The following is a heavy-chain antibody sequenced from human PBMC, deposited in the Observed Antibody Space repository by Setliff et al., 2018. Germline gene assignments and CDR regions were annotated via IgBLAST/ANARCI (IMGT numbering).Heavy chain of an antibody. Sequence: SETLSLTCTVSGGSISSGGYYWSWIRQPPGKGLEWIGYIYYSGSTNYNPSLKSRVTISGDTSKNQFSVKLSSVTAADTAVYYCARDTPYYDFWSGYYTPSNWFDPWGQGTLVTVSS. V-gene: IGHV4-61*08. CDR1: GGSISSGGYY. CDR3: ARDTPYYDFWSGYYTPSNWFDP. CDR2: IYYSGST. D-gene: IGHD3-3*01. J-gene: IGHJ5*02.